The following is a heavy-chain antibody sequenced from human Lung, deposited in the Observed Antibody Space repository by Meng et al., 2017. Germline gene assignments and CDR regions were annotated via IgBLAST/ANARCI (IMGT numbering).Heavy chain of an antibody. Sequence: GGSLRPSCAASGFTFSSYAMSWVRQAPGKGLEWVSAISGSGGSTYYADSVKGRFTISRDNSKNTLYLQMNSLRAEDTAVYYCAKKSSYSSGWYALWGQGTLVTVSS. CDR1: GFTFSSYA. J-gene: IGHJ4*02. CDR2: ISGSGGST. CDR3: AKKSSYSSGWYAL. V-gene: IGHV3-23*01. D-gene: IGHD6-19*01.